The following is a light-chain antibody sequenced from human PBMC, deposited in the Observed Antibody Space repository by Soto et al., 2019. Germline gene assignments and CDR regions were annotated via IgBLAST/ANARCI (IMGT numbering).Light chain of an antibody. CDR3: DHLGRSPIFT. Sequence: EIVLTQSPGTLSLSPGERATLSCRASQTLNSNYLAWYQQRPGQAPRLLIYGASIRAAGIPDRFSGSGSAADFPLRISILEPEDCAVYHADHLGRSPIFTFGRATTLVIK. J-gene: IGKJ3*01. CDR2: GAS. V-gene: IGKV3-20*01. CDR1: QTLNSNY.